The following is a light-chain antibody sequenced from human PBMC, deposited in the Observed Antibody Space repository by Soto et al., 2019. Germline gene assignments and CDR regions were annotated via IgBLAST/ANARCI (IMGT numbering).Light chain of an antibody. CDR1: QGIRNL. CDR3: QQYDSYPIT. J-gene: IGKJ5*01. Sequence: DIQMTQSPSSLSASVGDRVIITCRASQGIRNLLVWYQQKPEKAPKSLIYGTSNLESGVPSRFSGSGSGTDYTLTISSLQPEDFATYYCQQYDSYPITFGQGTRLEI. V-gene: IGKV1D-16*01. CDR2: GTS.